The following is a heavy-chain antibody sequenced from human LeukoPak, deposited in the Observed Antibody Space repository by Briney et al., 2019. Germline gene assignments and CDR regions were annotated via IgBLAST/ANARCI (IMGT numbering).Heavy chain of an antibody. D-gene: IGHD4-23*01. CDR2: IRKTSSHT. J-gene: IGHJ3*01. V-gene: IGHV3-11*03. CDR1: GFSFSDYY. CDR3: AKRRNYGGFGSLDVFDV. Sequence: GGSLRLSCAASGFSFSDYYMSWIRQAPGKWLEWVSYIRKTSSHTNYADSVEGRFTISRDNAKSSLYLQMNSLRPEDTAVYFCAKRRNYGGFGSLDVFDVWGQGTLVTVSS.